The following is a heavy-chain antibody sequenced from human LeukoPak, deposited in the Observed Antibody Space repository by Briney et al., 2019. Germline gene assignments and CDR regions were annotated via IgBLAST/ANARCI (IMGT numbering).Heavy chain of an antibody. CDR1: GGSISSSSYY. J-gene: IGHJ4*02. V-gene: IGHV4-39*01. Sequence: PSETLSLTCTVSGGSISSSSYYWGWIRQPPGKGLEWIGNVYYTGSTYYNPSLKSRVAVSVDTSKNQFSLKVTSMSAADTAVYYCARHLTAVTAPDYWGQGTLVTVSS. D-gene: IGHD4-17*01. CDR2: VYYTGST. CDR3: ARHLTAVTAPDY.